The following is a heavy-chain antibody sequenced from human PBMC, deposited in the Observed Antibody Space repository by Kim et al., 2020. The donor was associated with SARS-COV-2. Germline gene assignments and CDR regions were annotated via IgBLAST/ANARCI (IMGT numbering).Heavy chain of an antibody. CDR1: GFTFSSYS. D-gene: IGHD6-13*01. J-gene: IGHJ3*02. CDR3: ARDFRQQLLREAFDI. Sequence: GGSLRLSCAASGFTFSSYSMNWVRQAPGKGLEWVSSISSSSSYIYYADSVKGRFTISRDNAKNSLYLQMNSLRAEDTAVYYCARDFRQQLLREAFDIWGQGTMVTVSS. CDR2: ISSSSSYI. V-gene: IGHV3-21*01.